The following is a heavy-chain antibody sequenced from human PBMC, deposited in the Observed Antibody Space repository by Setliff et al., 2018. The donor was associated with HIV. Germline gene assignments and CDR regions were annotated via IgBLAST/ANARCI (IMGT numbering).Heavy chain of an antibody. CDR1: GFTFENYG. V-gene: IGHV3-20*04. CDR2: INWNGSDK. Sequence: GGSLRLSCAASGFTFENYGLTWVRQAPGKGLEWVSGINWNGSDKFYVDSVKGRFAISRDNAKNSLNLEMNSLRAEDTAIYYCASSRPPDDSSGYLDHWGQGTLVTVSS. CDR3: ASSRPPDDSSGYLDH. D-gene: IGHD3-22*01. J-gene: IGHJ4*01.